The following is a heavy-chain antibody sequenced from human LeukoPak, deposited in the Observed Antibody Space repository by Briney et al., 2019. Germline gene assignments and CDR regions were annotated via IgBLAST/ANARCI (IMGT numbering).Heavy chain of an antibody. CDR1: GFTFSSYS. J-gene: IGHJ4*02. D-gene: IGHD5-18*01. CDR3: ARDGGSYGPR. CDR2: TSSSSTYI. V-gene: IGHV3-21*01. Sequence: GGSLRLSCAASGFTFSSYSMNWVRQAPGKGLEWVSSTSSSSTYIYYADSVKGRFTISRDNAKNSLYLQMNSLRAEDTAVYYCARDGGSYGPRWGQGTLVTVSS.